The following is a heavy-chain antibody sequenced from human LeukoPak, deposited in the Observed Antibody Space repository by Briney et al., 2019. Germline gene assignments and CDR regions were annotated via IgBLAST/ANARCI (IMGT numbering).Heavy chain of an antibody. D-gene: IGHD5-18*01. CDR3: AREGVGGYSYGHHL. CDR1: GYTFTIYG. J-gene: IGHJ4*02. CDR2: INTNTGNP. V-gene: IGHV7-4-1*02. Sequence: ASVNVSCKASGYTFTIYGISWVRQAPGQGLEWMGWINTNTGNPTYAHGFTGRLVFSLDTSVSTAYLQISSLKADDTTVYYCAREGVGGYSYGHHLWGQGTLVTVSS.